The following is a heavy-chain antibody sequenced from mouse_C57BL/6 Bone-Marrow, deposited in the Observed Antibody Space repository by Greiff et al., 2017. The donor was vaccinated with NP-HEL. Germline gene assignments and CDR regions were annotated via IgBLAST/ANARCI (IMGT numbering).Heavy chain of an antibody. D-gene: IGHD2-2*01. V-gene: IGHV1-54*01. J-gene: IGHJ3*01. CDR3: ARLYGYDGEAFAD. CDR2: INPGSGGT. Sequence: QVQLQQSGAELVRPGTSVKVSCKASGYAFTNYLIEWVKQRPGQGLEWIGVINPGSGGTNYNEKFKGKATLTADKSSSTAYMQLSSLTSEDSAVYFCARLYGYDGEAFADWGQGTLVTVAA. CDR1: GYAFTNYL.